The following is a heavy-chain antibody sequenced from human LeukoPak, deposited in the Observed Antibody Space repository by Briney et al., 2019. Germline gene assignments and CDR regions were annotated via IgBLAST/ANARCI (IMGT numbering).Heavy chain of an antibody. CDR1: GYTFTNFA. J-gene: IGHJ4*02. D-gene: IGHD1-26*01. CDR2: INTNTGNP. Sequence: ASVKVSCKASGYTFTNFAMSWVRQAPGQGLEWMGWINTNTGNPTYAQGFTGRFVFSLDTSVSTAYLQISSLKAEDTAVYYCARVGRSGSYDYWGQGTLVTVSS. CDR3: ARVGRSGSYDY. V-gene: IGHV7-4-1*02.